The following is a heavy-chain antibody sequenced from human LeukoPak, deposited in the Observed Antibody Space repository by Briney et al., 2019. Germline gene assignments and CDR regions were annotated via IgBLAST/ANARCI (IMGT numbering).Heavy chain of an antibody. V-gene: IGHV3-23*01. CDR1: GFTFTNYA. Sequence: GGSLRLSCAASGFTFTNYAMSWVRQAPGKGLEWVSSISGSGSSKYFADSVKGRITISRDNSKNTLYVQMNSLRVEDTAVYYCVKDRCDRTTCPEVWGQGTLVTVSS. CDR3: VKDRCDRTTCPEV. D-gene: IGHD2-2*01. CDR2: ISGSGSSK. J-gene: IGHJ4*02.